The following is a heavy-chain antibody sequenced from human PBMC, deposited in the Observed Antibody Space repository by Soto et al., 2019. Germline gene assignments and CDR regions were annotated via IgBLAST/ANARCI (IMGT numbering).Heavy chain of an antibody. J-gene: IGHJ6*02. Sequence: SVKVSCKASGGTFSSYAISWVRQAPGQGLEWMGGIIPIFGTANYAQKFQGRVTITADESTSTAYMELSSLRSEDTAVYYCARVVDIVATPSRLAGTPYYYYGMDVWGQGTTVTVSS. V-gene: IGHV1-69*13. D-gene: IGHD5-12*01. CDR1: GGTFSSYA. CDR2: IIPIFGTA. CDR3: ARVVDIVATPSRLAGTPYYYYGMDV.